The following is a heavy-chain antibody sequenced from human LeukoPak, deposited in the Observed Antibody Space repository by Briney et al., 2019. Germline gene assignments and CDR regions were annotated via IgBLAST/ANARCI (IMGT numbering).Heavy chain of an antibody. J-gene: IGHJ4*02. CDR3: VRSFRIPYCSGNSCYPTDFDF. D-gene: IGHD2-15*01. CDR1: GFSVSSYW. V-gene: IGHV3-74*01. Sequence: PGGSLRLSCATSGFSVSSYWLHWVRQSPAKGLVGVSRVNGNGRSTSYADSVKGRFTISRDNAKNTLYLHMTSLRVEDSAVYYCVRSFRIPYCSGNSCYPTDFDFWGQGTLVTVSS. CDR2: VNGNGRST.